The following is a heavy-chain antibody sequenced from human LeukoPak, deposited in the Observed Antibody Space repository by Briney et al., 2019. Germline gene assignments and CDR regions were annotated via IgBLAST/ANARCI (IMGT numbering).Heavy chain of an antibody. J-gene: IGHJ4*02. CDR3: ARAPSSDDYGDYFDY. CDR2: ISWNSGSI. D-gene: IGHD4-17*01. CDR1: GFTFDDYA. V-gene: IGHV3-9*01. Sequence: PGGSLRLSCAASGFTFDDYAMHWVRQAPGKGLEWVSGISWNSGSIGYADSVKGRFTISRDNAKNSLYLQMNSLRAEDTALYYCARAPSSDDYGDYFDYWGQGTLVTVSS.